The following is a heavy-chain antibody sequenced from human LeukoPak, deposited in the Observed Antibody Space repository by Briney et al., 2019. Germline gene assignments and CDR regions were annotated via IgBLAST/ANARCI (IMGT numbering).Heavy chain of an antibody. CDR1: GYTFTGYY. Sequence: AASVKVSCKTSGYTFTGYYIHWVRQAPGQGLEWMGWIRPNSGGTKYAQKFQGRVTMTRDTSISTAYMELDRLRSDDTAVYYCARDDDYGSGTYMDVWGKGTTVTVSS. D-gene: IGHD3-10*01. V-gene: IGHV1-2*02. CDR3: ARDDDYGSGTYMDV. J-gene: IGHJ6*03. CDR2: IRPNSGGT.